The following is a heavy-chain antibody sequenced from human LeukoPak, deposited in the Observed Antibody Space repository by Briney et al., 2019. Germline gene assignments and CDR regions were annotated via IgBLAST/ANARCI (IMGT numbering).Heavy chain of an antibody. V-gene: IGHV1-46*01. CDR2: IIPSDGST. CDR1: RNIFTADY. D-gene: IGHD7-27*01. CDR3: ARGGSHWAFDY. J-gene: IGHJ4*02. Sequence: ASVKVSCKAFRNIFTADYLHWVLQAPGQGLEWMGRIIPSDGSTIFAQNFQGRLSITRDTSTTTVVMQLSGLKFEDTAIYYCARGGSHWAFDYWGQGTLVTVSA.